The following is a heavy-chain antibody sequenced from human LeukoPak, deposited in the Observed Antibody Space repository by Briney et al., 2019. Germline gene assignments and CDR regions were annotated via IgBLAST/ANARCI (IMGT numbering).Heavy chain of an antibody. CDR3: ARRYSSSLLRYYYMDV. CDR2: ISAYNGNT. J-gene: IGHJ6*03. V-gene: IGHV1-18*01. Sequence: ASVKVSCKASGYTFTSYGISWVRQAPGQGLEWMGRISAYNGNTNYAQKLQGRVTMTTDTSTSTAYMELRRLRSDDTAVYYCARRYSSSLLRYYYMDVWGKGTTVTVSS. D-gene: IGHD6-6*01. CDR1: GYTFTSYG.